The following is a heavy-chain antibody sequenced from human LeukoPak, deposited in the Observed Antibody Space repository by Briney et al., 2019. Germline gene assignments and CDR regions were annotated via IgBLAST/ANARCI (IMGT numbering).Heavy chain of an antibody. CDR2: ISGSSSYI. D-gene: IGHD2-15*01. Sequence: GGSLRLSCAASGFTFSSYSMNWVRQAPGKGLEWVSSISGSSSYIYYADSVKGRFTISRNNAKNSLYLQMNSLRAEDTAMYYCARDHRLYCSGGSCSLMDVWGKGTTVTVSS. J-gene: IGHJ6*03. V-gene: IGHV3-21*01. CDR3: ARDHRLYCSGGSCSLMDV. CDR1: GFTFSSYS.